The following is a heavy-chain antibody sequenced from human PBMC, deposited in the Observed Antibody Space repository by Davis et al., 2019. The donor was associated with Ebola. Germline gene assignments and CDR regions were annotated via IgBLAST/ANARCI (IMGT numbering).Heavy chain of an antibody. J-gene: IGHJ6*02. D-gene: IGHD5-12*01. CDR2: ISSSSSYI. CDR3: ARENSGYDYVGYYYYGMDV. Sequence: GGSLRLSCAASGFTFSGSAMNWVRQAPGKGLEWVSSISSSSSYIYYADSVKGRFTISRDNAKNSLYLQMNSLRAEDTAVYYCARENSGYDYVGYYYYGMDVWGQGTTVTVSS. V-gene: IGHV3-21*01. CDR1: GFTFSGSA.